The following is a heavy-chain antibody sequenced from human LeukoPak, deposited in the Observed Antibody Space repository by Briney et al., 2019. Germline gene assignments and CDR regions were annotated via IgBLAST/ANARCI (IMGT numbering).Heavy chain of an antibody. CDR2: IYTSGST. J-gene: IGHJ4*02. Sequence: PSETLSLTCTVSGGSISSGSYYWSWIRQPAGKGLEWIGRIYTSGSTNYNPSLKSRVTISVDASKNQFSLKLSSVTAADTAVYYCARTVTKYYFDYWGQGTLVTVSS. CDR1: GGSISSGSYY. CDR3: ARTVTKYYFDY. D-gene: IGHD4-17*01. V-gene: IGHV4-61*02.